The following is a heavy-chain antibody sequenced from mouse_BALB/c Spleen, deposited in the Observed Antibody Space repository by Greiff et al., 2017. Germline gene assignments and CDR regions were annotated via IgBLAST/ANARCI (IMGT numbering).Heavy chain of an antibody. V-gene: IGHV1-87*01. Sequence: VQLQQSGAELARPGASVKLSCKASGYTFTSYWMQWVKQRPGQGLEWIGAIYPGDGDTRYTQKFKGKATLTADKSSSTAYMQLSSLASEDTAVYYCASHYGSNYFDYWGQGTTLTVSS. CDR2: IYPGDGDT. CDR3: ASHYGSNYFDY. CDR1: GYTFTSYW. J-gene: IGHJ2*01. D-gene: IGHD1-1*01.